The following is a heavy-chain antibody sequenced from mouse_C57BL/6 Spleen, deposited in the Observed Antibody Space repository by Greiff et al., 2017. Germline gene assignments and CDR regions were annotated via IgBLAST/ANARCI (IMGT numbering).Heavy chain of an antibody. D-gene: IGHD1-1*01. CDR1: GFTFSDYG. CDR3: ARRDTTVVANYAMDY. CDR2: ISSGSSTI. Sequence: EVQVVESGGGLVKPGGSLKLSCAASGFTFSDYGMHWVRQAPEKGLEWVAYISSGSSTIYYADTVKGRFTISRDNAKNTLFLQMTSLRSEDTAMYYCARRDTTVVANYAMDYWGQGTSVTVSS. V-gene: IGHV5-17*01. J-gene: IGHJ4*01.